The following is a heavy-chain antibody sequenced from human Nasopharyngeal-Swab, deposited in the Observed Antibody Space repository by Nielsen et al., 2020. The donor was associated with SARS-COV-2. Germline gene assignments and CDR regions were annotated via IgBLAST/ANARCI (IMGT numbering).Heavy chain of an antibody. J-gene: IGHJ6*03. V-gene: IGHV6-1*01. Sequence: SRTLSLPCAVSGDSVSSSSAAWNWIRQPPSTGLEWLGRTYYSSKWDNDYAVSVKSRITINPDTSKNQFSLHLNSVTPEDTAVYYCARARGAYGDYYYYYYTDVWGKGTTVTVSS. D-gene: IGHD4-17*01. CDR1: GDSVSSSSAA. CDR3: ARARGAYGDYYYYYYTDV. CDR2: TYYSSKWDN.